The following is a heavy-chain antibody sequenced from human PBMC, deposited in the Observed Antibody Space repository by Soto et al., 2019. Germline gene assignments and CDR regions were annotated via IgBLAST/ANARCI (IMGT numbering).Heavy chain of an antibody. CDR2: INHSGST. J-gene: IGHJ4*02. CDR1: GGSFSGYY. D-gene: IGHD3-10*01. V-gene: IGHV4-34*01. Sequence: QVQLQQWGAGLLKPSETLSLTCAVYGGSFSGYYWSWIRQPPGKGLEWIGEINHSGSTNYNPSLKSRVTISVDTSKNQFSLNLSSVTAADTAVYYCATLWFGELLVDYWGQGTLVTVSS. CDR3: ATLWFGELLVDY.